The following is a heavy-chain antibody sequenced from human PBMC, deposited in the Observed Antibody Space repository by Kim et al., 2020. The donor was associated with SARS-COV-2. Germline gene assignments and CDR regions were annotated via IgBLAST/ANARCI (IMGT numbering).Heavy chain of an antibody. Sequence: SETLSLTCTVSGGSISSSSYYWGWIRQPSGKGLEWIGSIYYSGSTYYNPSLKSRVTISVDTSKNQFSLKLSSVTAADTAVYYCARRATYPYNWNYAFDPWGQGTLVTVSS. CDR3: ARRATYPYNWNYAFDP. J-gene: IGHJ5*02. D-gene: IGHD1-7*01. V-gene: IGHV4-39*01. CDR2: IYYSGST. CDR1: GGSISSSSYY.